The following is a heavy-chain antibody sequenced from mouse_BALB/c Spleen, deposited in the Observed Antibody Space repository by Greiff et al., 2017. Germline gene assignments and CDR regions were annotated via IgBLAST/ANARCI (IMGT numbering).Heavy chain of an antibody. CDR3: ARRGFYGFAY. CDR1: GFAFSSYD. J-gene: IGHJ3*01. D-gene: IGHD1-1*01. V-gene: IGHV5-12-1*01. Sequence: EVQRVESGGGLVKPGGSLKLSCAASGFAFSSYDMSWVRQTPEKRLEWVAYISSGGGSTYYPDTVKGRFTISRDNAKNTLYLQMSSLKSEGTAMYYCARRGFYGFAYWGQGTLVTVSA. CDR2: ISSGGGST.